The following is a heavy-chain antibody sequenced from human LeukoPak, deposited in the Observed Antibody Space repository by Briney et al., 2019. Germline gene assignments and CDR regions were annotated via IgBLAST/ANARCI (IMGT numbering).Heavy chain of an antibody. CDR2: IYYSGST. D-gene: IGHD1-26*01. CDR1: GGSISSYA. Sequence: SETLSLTCTVSGGSISSYAWSWIRQPPGKGLEWIGYIYYSGSTYYNPSLKSRVTISVDTSKNQFSLKLSSVTAADTAVYYCAEGSYPYYFDYWGQGTLVTVSS. CDR3: AEGSYPYYFDY. J-gene: IGHJ4*02. V-gene: IGHV4-59*01.